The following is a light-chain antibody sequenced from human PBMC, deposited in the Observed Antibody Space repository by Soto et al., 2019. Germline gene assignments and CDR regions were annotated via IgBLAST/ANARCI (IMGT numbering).Light chain of an antibody. J-gene: IGLJ2*01. CDR3: AAWDDSLNGVL. V-gene: IGLV1-44*01. CDR1: SSNIGSNT. CDR2: KNN. Sequence: QSVLTQPPSASGTPGQRVTISCSGSSSNIGSNTVNWYQQLPGTAPKFLIYKNNQRPSGVPDRFSGSKSGTSASLAISGLXXXXXXXYXCAAWDDSLNGVLFGGGTKVTVL.